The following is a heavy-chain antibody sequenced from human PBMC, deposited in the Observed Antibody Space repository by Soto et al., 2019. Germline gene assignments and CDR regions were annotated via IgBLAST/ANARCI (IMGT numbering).Heavy chain of an antibody. V-gene: IGHV1-69*12. D-gene: IGHD3-22*01. J-gene: IGHJ6*02. CDR2: IIPVFGTP. CDR3: ARGDATMIVVATYYDMNV. Sequence: QVQLVQSGAEVKKPGSSVKVSCKASGGSLSNYGISWVRQAPGQGLEWMGAIIPVFGTPNYAQKFQDRVTITADESTTTVYMEVRSLTSEDTAVYYCARGDATMIVVATYYDMNVWGQGTTVTGPS. CDR1: GGSLSNYG.